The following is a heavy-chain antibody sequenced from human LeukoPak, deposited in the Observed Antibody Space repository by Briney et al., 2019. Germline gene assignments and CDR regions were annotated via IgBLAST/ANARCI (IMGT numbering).Heavy chain of an antibody. D-gene: IGHD2-8*01. CDR1: GFNFNTYW. J-gene: IGHJ4*02. V-gene: IGHV3-23*01. Sequence: GGSLRLSCAASGFNFNTYWMSWVRQAPGKGLEWVAATSGNGDLTYHADSVKGRFTISRDNSKSTVFLEMNNLRADDTAVYYCAKRGVLMVARAMYFFDAWGQGTLVTVSS. CDR3: AKRGVLMVARAMYFFDA. CDR2: TSGNGDLT.